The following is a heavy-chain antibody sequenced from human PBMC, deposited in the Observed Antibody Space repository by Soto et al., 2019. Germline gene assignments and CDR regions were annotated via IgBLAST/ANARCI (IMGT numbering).Heavy chain of an antibody. CDR1: GFNFKNYA. J-gene: IGHJ5*02. CDR2: ISGSGGST. V-gene: IGHV3-23*01. Sequence: RGSLRLYCAASGFNFKNYAMNWFRQAPGKGLEWVSTISGSGGSTYYADSVKGRFTISRDNSKNTLYLQMNSLRAEDTAVYYCAKSEWELLNWFDPWGQGTLVTVSS. CDR3: AKSEWELLNWFDP. D-gene: IGHD1-26*01.